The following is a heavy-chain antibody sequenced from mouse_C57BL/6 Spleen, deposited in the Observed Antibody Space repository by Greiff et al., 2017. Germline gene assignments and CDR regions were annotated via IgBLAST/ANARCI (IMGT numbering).Heavy chain of an antibody. CDR2: IYPSDSET. CDR1: GYTFTSYW. D-gene: IGHD1-1*01. Sequence: QVQLQQPGAELVRPGSSVKLSCKASGYTFTSYWMDWVKQRPGQGLEWIGNIYPSDSETHYNQKFKDKATLTVDKSSSTAYMQLSSLTSEDSAVYYCARPNYYGSSPYFDYWGHGTTLTVSS. J-gene: IGHJ2*01. CDR3: ARPNYYGSSPYFDY. V-gene: IGHV1-61*01.